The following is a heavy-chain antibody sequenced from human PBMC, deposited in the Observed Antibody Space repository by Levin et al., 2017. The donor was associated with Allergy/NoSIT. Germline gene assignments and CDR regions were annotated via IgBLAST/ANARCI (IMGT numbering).Heavy chain of an antibody. V-gene: IGHV1-8*01. J-gene: IGHJ6*02. Sequence: PGESLKISCKASGYTFTTHDFNWVRQATGQGLEWMGWMNPNSGYTGYAQKFQGRVTMTRNTSINTAYMELSSLRSEDTAVYYCARRGSTTSTLGYFYGMDDWGQGTTVTVSS. CDR1: GYTFTTHD. D-gene: IGHD2-2*01. CDR2: MNPNSGYT. CDR3: ARRGSTTSTLGYFYGMDD.